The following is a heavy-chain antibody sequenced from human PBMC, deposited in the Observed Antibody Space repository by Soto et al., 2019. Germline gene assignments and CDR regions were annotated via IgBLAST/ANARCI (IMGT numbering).Heavy chain of an antibody. J-gene: IGHJ4*02. Sequence: EVQLLESGGGLAQPVESLRLSCAASGFTFSSYSMSWVRQAPGKGLEWVSVISGSGGETYSADSVKGRFTISRDNSKNTLYLQMNSLRAEDTAVYYCAKKTTGPSGYFDSWGQGTLVTVSS. CDR3: AKKTTGPSGYFDS. CDR2: ISGSGGET. CDR1: GFTFSSYS. D-gene: IGHD4-4*01. V-gene: IGHV3-23*01.